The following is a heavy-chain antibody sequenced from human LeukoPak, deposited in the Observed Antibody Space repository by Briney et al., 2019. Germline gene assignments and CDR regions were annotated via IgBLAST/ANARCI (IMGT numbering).Heavy chain of an antibody. CDR1: GYTFTGYY. CDR2: INPSGGSP. Sequence: GASVKVSCKASGYTFTGYYMHWVRQAPGQGLEWMGIINPSGGSPSYAQKFQGRVTMTRDTSTSTVYMELSSLRSEDTAVYYCASPEYSSSWSYGMDVWGQGTTVTVSS. J-gene: IGHJ6*02. V-gene: IGHV1-46*01. D-gene: IGHD6-13*01. CDR3: ASPEYSSSWSYGMDV.